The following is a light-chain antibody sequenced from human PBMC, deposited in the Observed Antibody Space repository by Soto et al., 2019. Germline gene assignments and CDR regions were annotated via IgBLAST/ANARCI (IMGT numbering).Light chain of an antibody. CDR3: LQRITYPFT. CDR1: QDISSF. CDR2: AAS. V-gene: IGKV1-17*03. Sequence: DIQMTQSPSAMSASVGDRVTITCRASQDISSFLAWFQQKPGKVPQRLIYAASSLQSGVPSRFSGSGSGTEFTLTISSLQPEDFATYYCLQRITYPFTFGQGTKLEIK. J-gene: IGKJ2*01.